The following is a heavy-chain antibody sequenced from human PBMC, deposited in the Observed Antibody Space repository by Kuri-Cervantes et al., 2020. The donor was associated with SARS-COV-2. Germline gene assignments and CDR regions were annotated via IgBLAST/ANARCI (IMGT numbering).Heavy chain of an antibody. CDR2: INHSGST. CDR1: GGSFSGYY. J-gene: IGHJ4*02. Sequence: GSLRLSCAVYGGSFSGYYWSWIRQPPGKGLEWVGEINHSGSTNYNPSLKSRVTISVDTSKNQFSLKLSSVTAADTAVYYCARLRGTITIFGVVTRHFDYWGQGTLVTVSS. CDR3: ARLRGTITIFGVVTRHFDY. D-gene: IGHD3-3*01. V-gene: IGHV4-34*01.